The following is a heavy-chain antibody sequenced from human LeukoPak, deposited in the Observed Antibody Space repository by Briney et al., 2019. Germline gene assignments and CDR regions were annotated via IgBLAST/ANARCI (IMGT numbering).Heavy chain of an antibody. V-gene: IGHV1-18*01. CDR2: ISAYNGNT. CDR3: ASSSIVVPAAYYYMDV. D-gene: IGHD2-2*01. CDR1: GYTFTSFG. Sequence: ASVKVSCKASGYTFTSFGISWVRQAPGQGLEWMGWISAYNGNTNYAQKLQGRVTMTTDTSTSTAYMELRSLRSDDTAVYYCASSSIVVPAAYYYMDVWGKGTTVTVSS. J-gene: IGHJ6*03.